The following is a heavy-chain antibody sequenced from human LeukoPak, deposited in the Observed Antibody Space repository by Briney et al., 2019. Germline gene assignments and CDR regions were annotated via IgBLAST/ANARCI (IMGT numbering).Heavy chain of an antibody. CDR3: ARVGGGIIID. V-gene: IGHV4-30-2*01. D-gene: IGHD3-10*01. Sequence: PSETLSLTRAVSGGSISSGGYSWSWIRQPPGKGLEWIGYIYHSGSTYYNPSLKSRVTISVDRSKNQFSLKLSSVTAADTAVYYCARVGGGIIIDWGQGTLVTVSS. CDR2: IYHSGST. J-gene: IGHJ4*02. CDR1: GGSISSGGYS.